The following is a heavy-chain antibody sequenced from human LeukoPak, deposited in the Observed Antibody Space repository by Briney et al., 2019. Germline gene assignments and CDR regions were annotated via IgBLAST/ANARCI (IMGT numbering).Heavy chain of an antibody. Sequence: SETLSLTCSVSSGSISSYYWTWIRQPAGKGLEWIGRIYTSGSTSYNPSLKSRLTISVDTSKNQFSLKLNSVTAADAAVYYCAMVRGVIQDWFDPWGQGTLVTVSS. CDR3: AMVRGVIQDWFDP. D-gene: IGHD3-10*01. CDR1: SGSISSYY. CDR2: IYTSGST. J-gene: IGHJ5*02. V-gene: IGHV4-4*07.